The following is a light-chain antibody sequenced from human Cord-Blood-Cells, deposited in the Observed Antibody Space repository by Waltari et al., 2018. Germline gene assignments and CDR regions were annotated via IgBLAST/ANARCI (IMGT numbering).Light chain of an antibody. CDR3: QQSYSTPLT. CDR2: AAS. CDR1: QSISSY. V-gene: IGKV1-39*01. J-gene: IGKJ4*02. Sequence: DIQMNQSPSSLSAAVGDRVTITCRASQSISSYLKWYQQKPGKSPKPLIYAASSLQSGVPSRFSGSVSGTDFTLTISSLPPEDFATYYCQQSYSTPLTFCGGTKVEIK.